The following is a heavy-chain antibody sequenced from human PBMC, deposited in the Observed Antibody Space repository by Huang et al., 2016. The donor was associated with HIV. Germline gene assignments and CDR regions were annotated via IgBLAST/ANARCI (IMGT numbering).Heavy chain of an antibody. Sequence: VQLVESGGTLVKPGGSLRLSCAASGFTLSKAWMSWVRQSPGKGREWVGLIKSKTDSATTDYAAPVQGRFTISRDDSKNMLHLQMTSLKSEDTAVYYCTTWAKTAAGCNWGLGTLVTVSS. V-gene: IGHV3-15*02. CDR2: IKSKTDSATT. CDR1: GFTLSKAW. J-gene: IGHJ4*02. CDR3: TTWAKTAAGCN. D-gene: IGHD6-13*01.